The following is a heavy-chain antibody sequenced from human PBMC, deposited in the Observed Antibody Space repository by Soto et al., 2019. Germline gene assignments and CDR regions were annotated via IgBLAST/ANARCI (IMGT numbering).Heavy chain of an antibody. CDR3: ARPYCSSTSCPHTYYYYGMDV. Sequence: ASVKVSCKASGYTFTGYYMHWVRQAPGQGLEWMGWINPNSGGTNYAQKFQGWVTMTRDTSISTVYMELSRLRSDDTAVYYCARPYCSSTSCPHTYYYYGMDVWGQGTTVTVSS. D-gene: IGHD2-2*01. CDR1: GYTFTGYY. V-gene: IGHV1-2*04. J-gene: IGHJ6*02. CDR2: INPNSGGT.